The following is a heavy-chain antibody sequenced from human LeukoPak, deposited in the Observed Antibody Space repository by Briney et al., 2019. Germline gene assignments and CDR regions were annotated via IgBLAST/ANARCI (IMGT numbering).Heavy chain of an antibody. CDR1: GGSISSNTHY. V-gene: IGHV4-39*01. D-gene: IGHD6-19*01. J-gene: IGHJ4*02. CDR3: ARLLAVAGGDY. CDR2: IYYSGST. Sequence: SETLSLTCTVSGGSISSNTHYWGWIRQPPGKGLEWIGTIYYSGSTYYNPSLKSRVTISVDTSKNQFSLKLSSVTAADTAVYYCARLLAVAGGDYWGQGALVTVSS.